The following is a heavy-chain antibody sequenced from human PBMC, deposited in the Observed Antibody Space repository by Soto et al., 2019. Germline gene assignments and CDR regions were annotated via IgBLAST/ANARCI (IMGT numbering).Heavy chain of an antibody. CDR2: MNPNSGNT. D-gene: IGHD2-8*01. J-gene: IGHJ3*02. CDR3: ARGFVLIMYAPNVDI. Sequence: GASVKVSCKASGYTFTSYYMHWVRQAPGQGLEWMGRMNPNSGNTGYAQKFQGRVTMTRNTSISTAYMELSSLRSEDTAVYYCARGFVLIMYAPNVDIWGQGTMVTVSS. CDR1: GYTFTSYY. V-gene: IGHV1-8*02.